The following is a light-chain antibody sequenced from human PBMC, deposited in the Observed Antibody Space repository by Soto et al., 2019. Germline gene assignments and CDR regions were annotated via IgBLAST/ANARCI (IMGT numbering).Light chain of an antibody. Sequence: EIQMTQSPSTLSASVGDRVTITCRASQSISTHLAWYQQKPGKAPEVLIYDASTLESGVPSRFSGSGSETKFTLTISSLQPDDFATYYCQQYSSSLYTFGQGTKLEIK. CDR1: QSISTH. CDR2: DAS. V-gene: IGKV1-5*01. CDR3: QQYSSSLYT. J-gene: IGKJ2*01.